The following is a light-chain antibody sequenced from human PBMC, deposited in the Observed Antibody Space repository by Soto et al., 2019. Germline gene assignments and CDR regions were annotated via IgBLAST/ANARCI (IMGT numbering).Light chain of an antibody. V-gene: IGLV8-61*01. J-gene: IGLJ3*02. CDR3: VLYMGSGICV. CDR2: STN. Sequence: QTVVTQEPSFSVSPGRTVTLTCGLSSGSVSTSYYPSWYQQNPGQAPRTLIYSTNTHSSGAPDRFSGSILGNKAALTITGAQADDESDYYCVLYMGSGICVFGGGTKLTVL. CDR1: SGSVSTSYY.